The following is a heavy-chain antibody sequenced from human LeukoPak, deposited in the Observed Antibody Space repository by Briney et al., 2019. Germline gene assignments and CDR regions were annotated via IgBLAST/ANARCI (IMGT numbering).Heavy chain of an antibody. CDR1: GYSFTSYF. Sequence: ASVKVSCKASGYSFTSYFMHWVRQAPGHGLEWMGMIDPSGGSTSYAQKFQGRVTMTRDTSTSTVYMELSSLRSEDTAVYYCARGAHLGLDHWGQGTLVTVSS. J-gene: IGHJ4*02. V-gene: IGHV1-46*01. CDR2: IDPSGGST. CDR3: ARGAHLGLDH.